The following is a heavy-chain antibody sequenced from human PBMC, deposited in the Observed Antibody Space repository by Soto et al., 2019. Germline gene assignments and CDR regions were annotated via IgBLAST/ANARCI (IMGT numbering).Heavy chain of an antibody. CDR2: ISSSSSYI. CDR1: GFTFSSYS. CDR3: ASARAAAAGPFDY. D-gene: IGHD6-13*01. Sequence: EVQLVESGGGLVQPGGSLRLSCAASGFTFSSYSMNWVRQAPGKGLEWVSSISSSSSYIYYADSVKGRFTISRDNAKNSLYLQMNSLRAEDAAVYYCASARAAAAGPFDYWGQGTLVTVSS. V-gene: IGHV3-21*01. J-gene: IGHJ4*02.